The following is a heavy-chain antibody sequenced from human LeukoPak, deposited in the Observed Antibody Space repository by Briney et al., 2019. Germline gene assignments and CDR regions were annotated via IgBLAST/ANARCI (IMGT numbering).Heavy chain of an antibody. CDR1: GGSFSGYQ. Sequence: SETLSLTCAVYGGSFSGYQWSWIRQPPGKGREWIGEINHSGSTNYNPSLKSRVTISVDTSKNQFSLKLSSVTAADTAVYYCARHAPPNYDILTGYYLSAEYFQHWGQGTLVTVSS. V-gene: IGHV4-34*01. CDR2: INHSGST. D-gene: IGHD3-9*01. J-gene: IGHJ1*01. CDR3: ARHAPPNYDILTGYYLSAEYFQH.